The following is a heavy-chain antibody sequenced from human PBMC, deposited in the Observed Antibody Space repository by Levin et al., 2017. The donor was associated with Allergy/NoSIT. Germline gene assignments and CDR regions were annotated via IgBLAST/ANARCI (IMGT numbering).Heavy chain of an antibody. CDR1: GFIFADHY. CDR2: SRDRARRHTI. J-gene: IGHJ4*02. CDR3: SRSLFGEGNFDF. V-gene: IGHV3-72*01. D-gene: IGHD3-16*01. Sequence: GASVKVSCAASGFIFADHYMDWLRQAPGKGLEWIARSRDRARRHTIEYAASVKGRFIISRDFSKNSVFLQMNSLRTEDTAVYYCSRSLFGEGNFDFWGQGTLVTVSS.